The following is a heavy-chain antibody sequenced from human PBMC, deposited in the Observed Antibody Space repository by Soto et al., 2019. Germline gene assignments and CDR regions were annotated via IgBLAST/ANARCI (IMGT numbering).Heavy chain of an antibody. Sequence: GASVKVSCKASGYTFTGYYMHWVRQAPGQGLEWMGWINPNSGNTGYAQKFQGRVTMTRNTSISTAYMELSSLRSEDTAVYYCARWIVAPGSGVDPWGQGTLVTVSS. CDR2: INPNSGNT. CDR1: GYTFTGYY. V-gene: IGHV1-8*02. CDR3: ARWIVAPGSGVDP. J-gene: IGHJ5*02. D-gene: IGHD2-2*03.